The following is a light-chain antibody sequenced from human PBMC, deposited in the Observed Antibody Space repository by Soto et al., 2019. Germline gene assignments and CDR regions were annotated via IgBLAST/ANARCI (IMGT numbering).Light chain of an antibody. Sequence: DIQMTQSPSSLSASVGGRVTITCQASQDISKNLNWYQQKSGKAPKLLIYGASKLETGVPSRFSGSGSGTDFSLTIRSLQPEDFATYYCQHYDDLPLTFGGGTKVELK. V-gene: IGKV1-33*01. CDR3: QHYDDLPLT. CDR2: GAS. J-gene: IGKJ4*01. CDR1: QDISKN.